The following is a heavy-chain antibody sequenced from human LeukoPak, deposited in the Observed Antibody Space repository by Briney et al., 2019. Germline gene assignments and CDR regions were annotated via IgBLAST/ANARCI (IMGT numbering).Heavy chain of an antibody. D-gene: IGHD1-20*01. V-gene: IGHV3-30*02. CDR3: AKGITGYSFYFDY. J-gene: IGHJ4*02. CDR2: INHDGSSK. Sequence: PGGSLKLSCAASGFSFSSDGIHWVRQAPGKGLEWLAYINHDGSSKYYADSVRGRFTVSRDNSKNTLYLEMSSLRAEDTAVYFCAKGITGYSFYFDYWGQGTLVTVSS. CDR1: GFSFSSDG.